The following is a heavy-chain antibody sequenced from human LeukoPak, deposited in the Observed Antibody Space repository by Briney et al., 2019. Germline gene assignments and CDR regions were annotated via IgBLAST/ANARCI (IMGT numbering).Heavy chain of an antibody. CDR3: ARVSRELYYFDY. D-gene: IGHD1-7*01. CDR1: GGSISSYY. CDR2: IYYSGST. Sequence: SETLSLTCTVSGGSISSYYWSWIRQPPGKGLEWIGYIYYSGSTKYNPSLKSRVTISVDASKTQFSLKLNSVTAADTAVYYCARVSRELYYFDYWGQGTLVTVSS. V-gene: IGHV4-59*01. J-gene: IGHJ4*02.